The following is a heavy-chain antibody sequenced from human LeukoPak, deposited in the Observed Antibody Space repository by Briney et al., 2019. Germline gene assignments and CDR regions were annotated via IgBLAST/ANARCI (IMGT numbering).Heavy chain of an antibody. CDR1: GYTLTTYG. CDR3: ARDGEDRYCSSTSCFDY. V-gene: IGHV1-18*01. J-gene: IGHJ4*02. CDR2: ISAYNGDT. Sequence: ASVKVSCKASGYTLTTYGISWVRQAPGQGLEWMGWISAYNGDTNYAQNLQGRVSMTTDTSTSTAYMELRSLRSDDTAVYYCARDGEDRYCSSTSCFDYWGQGTLVTVSS. D-gene: IGHD2-2*01.